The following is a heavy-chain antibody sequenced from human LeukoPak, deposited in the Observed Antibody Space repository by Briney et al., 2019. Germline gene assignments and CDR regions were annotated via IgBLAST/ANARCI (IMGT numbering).Heavy chain of an antibody. CDR2: ISPSGGGT. V-gene: IGHV3-23*01. D-gene: IGHD7-27*01. Sequence: PGGSLRLSCAASGFTFSSYGMNWVRQAPGKGLEWVSGISPSGGGTYYADCVKGRFTISRDDSKNTLSLQMNSLRVEDTAVYYCAQDLAWGAFDHWGQGTLVTVSS. J-gene: IGHJ4*02. CDR1: GFTFSSYG. CDR3: AQDLAWGAFDH.